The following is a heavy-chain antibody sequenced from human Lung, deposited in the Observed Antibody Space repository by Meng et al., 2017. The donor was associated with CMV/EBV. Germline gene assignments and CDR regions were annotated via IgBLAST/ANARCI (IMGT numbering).Heavy chain of an antibody. CDR1: GYTFTTYG. CDR3: ARDSEAADY. CDR2: INTNTGKP. V-gene: IGHV7-4-1*02. Sequence: QVQLVRSGSELKKPGASVRISCKASGYTFTTYGMNWVRQAPGQGLEWVGWINTNTGKPTYAQGLTGRFVFSLDTSDSTAYLQISSLKAEDTAVYYCARDSEAADYWGQGTLVTVSS. J-gene: IGHJ4*02. D-gene: IGHD6-25*01.